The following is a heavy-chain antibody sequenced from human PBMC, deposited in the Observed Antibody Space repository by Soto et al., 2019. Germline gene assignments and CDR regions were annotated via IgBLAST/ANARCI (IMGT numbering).Heavy chain of an antibody. D-gene: IGHD2-2*02. V-gene: IGHV4-61*01. CDR2: IYYSGST. Sequence: PSETLSLTCTVYGGSVSSGSYYWSWIRQPPGKGLEWIGYIYYSGSTNYNPSLKSRVTISVDTSKNQFSLKLSSVTAADTAVYYCARNVVVVPAAIGWFDPWGQGTLVTVS. J-gene: IGHJ5*02. CDR3: ARNVVVVPAAIGWFDP. CDR1: GGSVSSGSYY.